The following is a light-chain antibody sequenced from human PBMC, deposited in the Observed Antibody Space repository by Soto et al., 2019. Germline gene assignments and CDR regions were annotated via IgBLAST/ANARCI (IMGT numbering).Light chain of an antibody. CDR2: GAS. J-gene: IGKJ4*01. Sequence: EIVLTQSPGTLSLSPGERATLSCRASQSVSSTYLAWYQQKAGQAPRLLIYGASSRATGIPDRFSGSGSGTDFTLTISRLEPEDFAVYYCQPYGSSPLSFGGGTKVEI. V-gene: IGKV3-20*01. CDR1: QSVSSTY. CDR3: QPYGSSPLS.